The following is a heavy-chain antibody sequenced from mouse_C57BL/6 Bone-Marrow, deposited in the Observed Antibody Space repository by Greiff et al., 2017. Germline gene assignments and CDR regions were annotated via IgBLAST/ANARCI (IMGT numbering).Heavy chain of an antibody. D-gene: IGHD4-1*01. J-gene: IGHJ4*01. V-gene: IGHV1-42*01. Sequence: EVKLMESGPELVKPGASVKISCKASGYSFTGYYMNWVKQSPEKSLEWIGEINPNNGGTIYNQKFKGKATLTVDKSSSTAYMELRSLTSEDTAVYYCARVGRALYAMDYWGQGTSVTVSS. CDR1: GYSFTGYY. CDR2: INPNNGGT. CDR3: ARVGRALYAMDY.